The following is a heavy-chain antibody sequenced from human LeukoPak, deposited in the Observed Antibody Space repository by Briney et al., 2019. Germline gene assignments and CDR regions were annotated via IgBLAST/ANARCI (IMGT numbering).Heavy chain of an antibody. CDR2: IYYSGST. CDR3: ARRVSGDYGHWFDP. D-gene: IGHD4-17*01. V-gene: IGHV4-61*01. Sequence: SETLSLTCTVSGGSVSSGSYYWSWIRQPPGKGLEWIGYIYYSGSTNYNPSLKSRVTISVDTSKNQFSLKLSSVTAADTAIYSCARRVSGDYGHWFDPWGQGTLVTVSS. CDR1: GGSVSSGSYY. J-gene: IGHJ5*02.